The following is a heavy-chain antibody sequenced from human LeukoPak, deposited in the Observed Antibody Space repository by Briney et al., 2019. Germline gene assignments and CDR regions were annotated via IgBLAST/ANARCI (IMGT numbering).Heavy chain of an antibody. CDR1: GFTFSSYA. J-gene: IGHJ3*02. Sequence: PGGSLRLSCAGSGFTFSSYAMSWVRQAPGKGLEWVSAISGSGGSTYYADSVKGRFTISRDNSKNTLYLQMNSLRAEDTAVYYCAKVMYSSSWYVAFDIWGQGTVVTVFS. CDR3: AKVMYSSSWYVAFDI. D-gene: IGHD6-13*01. CDR2: ISGSGGST. V-gene: IGHV3-23*01.